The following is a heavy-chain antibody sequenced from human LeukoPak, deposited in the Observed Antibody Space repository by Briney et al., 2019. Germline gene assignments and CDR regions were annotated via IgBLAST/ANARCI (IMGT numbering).Heavy chain of an antibody. CDR3: ARLQASYQEYFQH. CDR1: GGSISSSSYY. D-gene: IGHD1-26*01. CDR2: IYYSGST. V-gene: IGHV4-39*01. Sequence: KLAETLSLTCTVSGGSISSSSYYWGWIRQPPGKGLEWIGSIYYSGSTYYNPSLKSRVTISVDTSKNQFSLKLSSVTAADTAVYYCARLQASYQEYFQHWGQGTLVIISS. J-gene: IGHJ1*01.